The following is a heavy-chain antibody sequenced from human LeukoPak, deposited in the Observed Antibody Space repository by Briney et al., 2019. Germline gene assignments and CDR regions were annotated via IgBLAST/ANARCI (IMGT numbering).Heavy chain of an antibody. Sequence: SVKVSCKASGGTFSSYAISWVRQAPGQGLEWMGGIIPIFGTANYAQKFQGRVTMTRNTSISTAYMELSSLRSEDTAVYYCARTTNDYYGLGSYSNDYWAREPWSPSPQ. J-gene: IGHJ4*02. CDR3: ARTTNDYYGLGSYSNDY. D-gene: IGHD3-10*01. CDR1: GGTFSSYA. CDR2: IIPIFGTA. V-gene: IGHV1-69*05.